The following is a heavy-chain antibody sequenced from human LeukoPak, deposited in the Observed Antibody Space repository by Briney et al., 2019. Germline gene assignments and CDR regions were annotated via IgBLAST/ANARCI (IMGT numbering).Heavy chain of an antibody. Sequence: ESGPTLVNPTQTLTLTCSFSGFSLSVSGVGVGWIRQPPGKALEWLAVIYWDDDTRYSPSLKNRLTITKDTSKNQVVLTMTNMDPVDTATYYCAHSDRYCSGGSCYPGSYFEYWGQGTLVTVPS. CDR2: IYWDDDT. CDR1: GFSLSVSGVG. CDR3: AHSDRYCSGGSCYPGSYFEY. V-gene: IGHV2-5*02. D-gene: IGHD2-15*01. J-gene: IGHJ4*02.